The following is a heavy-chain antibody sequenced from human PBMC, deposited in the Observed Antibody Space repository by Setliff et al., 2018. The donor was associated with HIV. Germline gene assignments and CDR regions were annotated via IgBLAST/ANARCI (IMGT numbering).Heavy chain of an antibody. CDR1: GGSFSDYS. D-gene: IGHD3-16*01. V-gene: IGHV4-34*01. CDR3: ARGMRGGATHYYYYYYMDG. CDR2: ISHSGST. J-gene: IGHJ6*03. Sequence: KASETLSLTCAVYGGSFSDYSWNWIRQTPEKGLEWIGEISHSGSTSYNSSLKSRVTMSVDTAKNQFSLEMSSVTAADTAVYYCARGMRGGATHYYYYYYMDGWGKGTTVTVSS.